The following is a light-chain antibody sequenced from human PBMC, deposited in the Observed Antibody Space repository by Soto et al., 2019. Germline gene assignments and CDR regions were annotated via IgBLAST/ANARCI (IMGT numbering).Light chain of an antibody. CDR3: QQYNGYGR. CDR2: KAS. CDR1: HSISTL. J-gene: IGKJ1*01. V-gene: IGKV1-5*03. Sequence: DIQMTQSPTTLSGYVGDRVTINFRASHSISTLLSCYQQKPGKPPMLLIYKASILDNGVPSRFSGSGSGTEFTLTISSLHPDDFATYYCQQYNGYGRFGQGTKVDI.